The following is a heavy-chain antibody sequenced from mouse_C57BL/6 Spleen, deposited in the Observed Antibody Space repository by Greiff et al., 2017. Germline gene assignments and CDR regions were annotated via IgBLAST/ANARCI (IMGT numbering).Heavy chain of an antibody. J-gene: IGHJ4*01. D-gene: IGHD5-1*01. Sequence: QVQLQQSGAELVRPGTSVKMSCKASGYTFTNYWIGWAKQRPGHGLEGIGDIYPGGGYTNYNEKFKGKATLTADKSSSTAYMQFSSLTSEDSAIYYCARQRSNYAMDYGGQGTSVTVSS. CDR1: GYTFTNYW. CDR3: ARQRSNYAMDY. V-gene: IGHV1-63*01. CDR2: IYPGGGYT.